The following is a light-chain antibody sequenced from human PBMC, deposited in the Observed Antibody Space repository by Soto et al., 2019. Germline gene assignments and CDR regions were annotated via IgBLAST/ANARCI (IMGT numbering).Light chain of an antibody. CDR1: SSDVGGYTY. J-gene: IGLJ1*01. CDR2: AVN. V-gene: IGLV2-11*01. Sequence: QSVLTQPRSVSGSPGQSVTISCTGTSSDVGGYTYVSWYQQHPGKAPKLIIYAVNKRPSGVPDRFSGSKSGNAASLTISVLQAEDEADYYCCSYAGTPCVFGSGTKVTGL. CDR3: CSYAGTPCV.